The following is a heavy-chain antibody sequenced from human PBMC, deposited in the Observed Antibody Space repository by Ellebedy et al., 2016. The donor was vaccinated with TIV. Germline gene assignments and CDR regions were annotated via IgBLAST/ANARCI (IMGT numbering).Heavy chain of an antibody. CDR1: GGIFSRFA. CDR3: ARVGWGYSGGEEY. CDR2: ISAYSGDT. J-gene: IGHJ4*02. D-gene: IGHD5-12*01. V-gene: IGHV1-18*04. Sequence: ASVKVSCKSSGGIFSRFAISWVRQAPGHGLEWMGWISAYSGDTKYAQKLQGRVTMTTDTSTATAYMELRSLRSDDTAVYYCARVGWGYSGGEEYWGQGALVIVSS.